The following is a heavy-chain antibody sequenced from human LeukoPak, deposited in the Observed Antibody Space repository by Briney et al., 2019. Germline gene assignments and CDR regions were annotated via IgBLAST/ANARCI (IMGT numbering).Heavy chain of an antibody. V-gene: IGHV1-18*01. Sequence: ASVKVSCKASGYTFTSYGISWVRQAPGQGLEWMGWISAYNGNTNYAQKLQGRVTMTTDTSTSTAYMELRSLRSDDTAVYYCARGAYYYYDSSGYSSLFDYWGQGTPVTVSS. D-gene: IGHD3-22*01. CDR2: ISAYNGNT. J-gene: IGHJ4*02. CDR1: GYTFTSYG. CDR3: ARGAYYYYDSSGYSSLFDY.